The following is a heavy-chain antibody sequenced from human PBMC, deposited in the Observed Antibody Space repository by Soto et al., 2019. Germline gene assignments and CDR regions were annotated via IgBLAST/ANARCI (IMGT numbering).Heavy chain of an antibody. J-gene: IGHJ4*02. CDR2: ISSSGSTI. CDR1: GFTFSDYY. D-gene: IGHD3-3*01. CDR3: ARVPRSGYYYFDY. Sequence: GGSLRLSCAASGFTFSDYYMSWIRQAPGKGLEWVSYISSSGSTIYYADSVKGRFTISRDNAKNSLYLQMNSLRAEDTAVYYCARVPRSGYYYFDYWGQGTLVTVSS. V-gene: IGHV3-11*04.